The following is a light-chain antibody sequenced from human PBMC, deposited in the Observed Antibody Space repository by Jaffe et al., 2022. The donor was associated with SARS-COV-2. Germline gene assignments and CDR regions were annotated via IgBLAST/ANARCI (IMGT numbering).Light chain of an antibody. CDR3: QQSYSTPIT. Sequence: DIQMTQSPSSLSASVGDKVTITCRASQSIVAYVNWYQQKPGTPPKLLIHSAASLQSGVPSRFSGSGSGTDFTLTISSLQPEDVATYYCQQSYSTPITFGQGTRLEIK. J-gene: IGKJ5*01. CDR2: SAA. CDR1: QSIVAY. V-gene: IGKV1-39*01.